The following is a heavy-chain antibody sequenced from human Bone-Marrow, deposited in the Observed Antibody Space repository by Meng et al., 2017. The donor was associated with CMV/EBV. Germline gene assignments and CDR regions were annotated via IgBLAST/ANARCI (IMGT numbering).Heavy chain of an antibody. CDR2: ITSGSSYR. CDR3: ARTQWLPTPQYYYHYFGMAV. D-gene: IGHD5-12*01. Sequence: GESLKISCAASGFTFSGYGLNWVRQAPGKGLEWVSSITSGSSYRYYADSVKGRFTISRDNAKNSLYLQTNSLRAEDTALYYCARTQWLPTPQYYYHYFGMAVWGQGTTVTVS. CDR1: GFTFSGYG. V-gene: IGHV3-21*04. J-gene: IGHJ6*02.